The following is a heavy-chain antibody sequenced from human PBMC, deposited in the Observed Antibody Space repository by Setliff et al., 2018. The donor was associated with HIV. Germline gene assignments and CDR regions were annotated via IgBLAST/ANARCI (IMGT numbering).Heavy chain of an antibody. D-gene: IGHD4-17*01. V-gene: IGHV1-69*05. CDR3: ARSVHSLYGDYATYFDP. Sequence: ASVKVSCKASGGTFGRFGISWVRQATGQGLEWMGGIIPTFTRANYAQKFQARVIITTDKSTSTAFMELTSLTSEDTAVYYCARSVHSLYGDYATYFDPWGQGTQVTVSS. CDR2: IIPTFTRA. J-gene: IGHJ5*02. CDR1: GGTFGRFG.